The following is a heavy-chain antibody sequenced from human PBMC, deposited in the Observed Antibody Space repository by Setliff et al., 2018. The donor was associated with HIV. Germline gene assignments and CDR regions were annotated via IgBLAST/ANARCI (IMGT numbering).Heavy chain of an antibody. CDR2: ISAYNGNT. V-gene: IGHV1-18*01. CDR1: GYTFTSYG. D-gene: IGHD1-20*01. CDR3: ARDRRAYTLHYYYYYMDV. J-gene: IGHJ6*03. Sequence: ASVKVSCKASGYTFTSYGISWVRQAPGQGLEWMGWISAYNGNTNYAQKLQGRVTMTTDTSTSTAYMELRSLRSDDTAVCYCARDRRAYTLHYYYYYMDVWGKGTTVTVSS.